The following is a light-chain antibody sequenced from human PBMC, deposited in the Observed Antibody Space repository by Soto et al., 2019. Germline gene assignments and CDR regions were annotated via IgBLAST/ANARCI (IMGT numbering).Light chain of an antibody. Sequence: IVMTQSPATLSVSPGDRATLSCRASQNVYSNLAWYQQKPGQAPRLLIYSASTRATDIPARFSGSGSGTEFTITISSLQSEDFAVYYCQQYNNWPPYTFGQGTKLEIK. CDR2: SAS. CDR1: QNVYSN. CDR3: QQYNNWPPYT. V-gene: IGKV3-15*01. J-gene: IGKJ2*01.